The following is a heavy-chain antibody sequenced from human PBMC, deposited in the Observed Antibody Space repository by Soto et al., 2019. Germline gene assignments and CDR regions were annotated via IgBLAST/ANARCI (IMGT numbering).Heavy chain of an antibody. D-gene: IGHD3-22*01. CDR3: ARSDYDSSGYYGLDY. V-gene: IGHV4-34*01. J-gene: IGHJ4*02. Sequence: PSETLSLTCAVYGGSFSGYYWSWIRQPPGKGLEWIGEINHSGSTNYNPSLKSRVTISVDTSKNQFSLKLSSVTAADTAVYYCARSDYDSSGYYGLDYWGQGTLVTVSS. CDR2: INHSGST. CDR1: GGSFSGYY.